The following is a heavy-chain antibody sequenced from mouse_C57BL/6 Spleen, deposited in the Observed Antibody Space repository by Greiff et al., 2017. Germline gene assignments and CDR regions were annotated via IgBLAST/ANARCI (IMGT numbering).Heavy chain of an antibody. D-gene: IGHD1-1*01. V-gene: IGHV1-75*01. J-gene: IGHJ2*01. Sequence: QVQLQQSGPELVKPGASVKISCKASGYTFTDYYINWVKQRPGQGLEWIGWIFPGSGSTYYNEKFKGKATLTVDKSSSTAYMLLSSLTSEDSSVYFCARSHYGRGDFDYWGQGTTLTVSS. CDR1: GYTFTDYY. CDR2: IFPGSGST. CDR3: ARSHYGRGDFDY.